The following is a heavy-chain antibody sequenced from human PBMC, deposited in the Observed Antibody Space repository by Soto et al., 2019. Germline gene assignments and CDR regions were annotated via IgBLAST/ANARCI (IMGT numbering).Heavy chain of an antibody. Sequence: ASVKVSCKASGYTFTGHYMHWVRQAPGHGLEWTGWINPNSGGTNYAQKFKGSVTMTRDTYISTAYMELSWLRSDDTAVYYCASWSHDDFWSGYLRPGRDYYGIDVWGQGTTVTVSS. CDR2: INPNSGGT. D-gene: IGHD3-3*01. J-gene: IGHJ6*02. CDR1: GYTFTGHY. V-gene: IGHV1-2*02. CDR3: ASWSHDDFWSGYLRPGRDYYGIDV.